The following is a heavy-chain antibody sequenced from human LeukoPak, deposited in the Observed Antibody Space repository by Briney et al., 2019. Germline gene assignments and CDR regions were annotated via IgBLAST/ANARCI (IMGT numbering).Heavy chain of an antibody. CDR2: ISGSGGST. Sequence: GGSLRLSCAASGFTFSSYAMSWVRQAPGKGLEWVSAISGSGGSTYYADSVKGRFTISRDNTKNTLYLQMTSLRAEDTTAVYYCAKGASSSWFDLWGQGTLVTVSS. CDR1: GFTFSSYA. CDR3: AKGASSSWFDL. V-gene: IGHV3-23*01. J-gene: IGHJ5*02. D-gene: IGHD6-13*01.